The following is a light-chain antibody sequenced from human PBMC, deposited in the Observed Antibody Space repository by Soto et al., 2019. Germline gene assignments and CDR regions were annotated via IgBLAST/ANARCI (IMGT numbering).Light chain of an antibody. Sequence: DIVMTQSPDSLAESLGERATINCKSSQSVLYDSDNKNHLAWYQLKPGQPPKLLIYWASTRESGVPDRFSGSGSGTDFTLTISSLQAEDVAVYYCQQYYTTPRTFGQGTKVDI. CDR1: QSVLYDSDNKNH. J-gene: IGKJ1*01. V-gene: IGKV4-1*01. CDR2: WAS. CDR3: QQYYTTPRT.